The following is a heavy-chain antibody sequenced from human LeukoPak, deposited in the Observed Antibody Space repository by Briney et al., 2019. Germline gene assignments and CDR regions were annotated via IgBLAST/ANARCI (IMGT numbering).Heavy chain of an antibody. V-gene: IGHV4-39*01. CDR2: IYYSGST. CDR1: GGSISSSSYY. J-gene: IGHJ3*02. Sequence: PSETLSLTCTVSGGSISSSSYYWGWIRQPPGKGLEWIGSIYYSGSTYYNPSLKSRVTISVDTSKNQFSLKLSSVTAAGTAVYYCARHSGYDEDAFDIWGQGTMVTVSS. D-gene: IGHD5-12*01. CDR3: ARHSGYDEDAFDI.